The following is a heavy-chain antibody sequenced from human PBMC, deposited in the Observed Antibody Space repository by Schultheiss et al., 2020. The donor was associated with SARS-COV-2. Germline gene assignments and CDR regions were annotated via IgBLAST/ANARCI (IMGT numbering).Heavy chain of an antibody. CDR2: IYYSGST. D-gene: IGHD3-9*01. J-gene: IGHJ6*03. CDR1: GGSISSYY. Sequence: SQTLSLTCTVSGGSISSYYWSWIRQPPGKGLEWIGSIYYSGSTYYNPSLKSRVTISVDKSKNQFSLRLSSVTAADTAVYYCAAISNYYYYYLDIWGKGTTVTVS. CDR3: AAISNYYYYYLDI. V-gene: IGHV4-59*01.